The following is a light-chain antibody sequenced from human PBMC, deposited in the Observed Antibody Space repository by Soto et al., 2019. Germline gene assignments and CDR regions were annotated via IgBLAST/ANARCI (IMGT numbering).Light chain of an antibody. Sequence: DIQMTQSPSSLSASVGDRVTITCRASEAISNYLPWYQQKPGKVPTLLISAASTLQSAVPSRFSGSGSGTDFTITISSLQTEDVAADYCQKFNAVPNFGGGTKVEI. J-gene: IGKJ4*01. V-gene: IGKV1-27*01. CDR3: QKFNAVPN. CDR2: AAS. CDR1: EAISNY.